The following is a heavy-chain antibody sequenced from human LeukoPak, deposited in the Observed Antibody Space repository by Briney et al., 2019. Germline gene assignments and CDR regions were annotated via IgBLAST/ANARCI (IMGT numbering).Heavy chain of an antibody. CDR1: GYTFTDYY. V-gene: IGHV1-2*02. J-gene: IGHJ4*02. CDR3: ARQDYSDSDFHY. D-gene: IGHD4-11*01. Sequence: ASVKVSCKASGYTFTDYYLHWVRQAPGQGLEYMGWVNPKSGVTEYAQKFQGRVTMTRDTSINTAYMELSRLRSDDTAVYYCARQDYSDSDFHYWGQGTLVTVSS. CDR2: VNPKSGVT.